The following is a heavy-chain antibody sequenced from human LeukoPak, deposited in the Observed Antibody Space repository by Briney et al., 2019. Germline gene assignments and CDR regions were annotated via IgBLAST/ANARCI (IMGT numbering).Heavy chain of an antibody. CDR1: GYTFTSYG. V-gene: IGHV1-69*13. CDR2: IIPIFGTA. Sequence: ASVKVSCKASGYTFTSYGISWVRQAPGQGLEWMGGIIPIFGTANYAQKFQGRVTITADESTSTAYMELSSLRSEDTAVYYCARGVGYYDILTGYYTPLDYWGQGTLVTVSS. CDR3: ARGVGYYDILTGYYTPLDY. D-gene: IGHD3-9*01. J-gene: IGHJ4*02.